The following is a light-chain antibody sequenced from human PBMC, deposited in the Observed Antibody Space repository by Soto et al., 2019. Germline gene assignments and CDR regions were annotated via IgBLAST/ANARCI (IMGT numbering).Light chain of an antibody. CDR3: CSYAGSRIYV. CDR1: SSDVGNYNL. V-gene: IGLV2-23*01. J-gene: IGLJ1*01. CDR2: EGS. Sequence: QSALTQPASVSGSPGQSITISCTGTSSDVGNYNLVSWYQQHPGKAPKLMIYEGSKRPSAVSNRFSGSKSGNTASLTISGLQAVDEADYYCCSYAGSRIYVFGTGTKLTVL.